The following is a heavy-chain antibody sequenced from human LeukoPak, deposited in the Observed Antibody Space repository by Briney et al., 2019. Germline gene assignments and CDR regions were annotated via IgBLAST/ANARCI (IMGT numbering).Heavy chain of an antibody. Sequence: ASVEVSCKASGYTFTSYGISWVRQAPGQGLEWMGWISAYNGNTNYAQKLQGRVTMTTDTSTSTAYMELRSLRSDDTAVYYCARDFGSSSSGNWFDPWGQGTLVTVSS. D-gene: IGHD6-6*01. CDR2: ISAYNGNT. V-gene: IGHV1-18*01. CDR1: GYTFTSYG. CDR3: ARDFGSSSSGNWFDP. J-gene: IGHJ5*02.